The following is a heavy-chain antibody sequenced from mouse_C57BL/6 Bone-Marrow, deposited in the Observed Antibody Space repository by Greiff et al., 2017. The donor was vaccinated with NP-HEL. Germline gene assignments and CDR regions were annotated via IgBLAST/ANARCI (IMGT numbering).Heavy chain of an antibody. D-gene: IGHD2-3*01. CDR1: GFTFSDYG. CDR2: ISNLAYSI. Sequence: EVQRVESGGGLVQPGGSLKLSCAASGFTFSDYGMAWVRQAPRKGPEWVAFISNLAYSIYYADTVTGRFTISRENAKNTLYLEMSSLRSEDTAMYYCARASYDGYWYFDVWGTGTTVTVSS. J-gene: IGHJ1*03. V-gene: IGHV5-15*01. CDR3: ARASYDGYWYFDV.